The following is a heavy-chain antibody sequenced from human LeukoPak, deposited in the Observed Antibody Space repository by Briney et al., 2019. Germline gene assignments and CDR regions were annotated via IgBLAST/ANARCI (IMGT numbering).Heavy chain of an antibody. CDR2: ISAYNGDT. Sequence: ASVKVSCKASGYTFTRYGISWVRQAPGQGLEWMGWISAYNGDTNYAQNLQGRVTMTTDTSTSTAYMELRSLRSDDTAVYYCARDPSNSSGRYVLFDYWGQGTLATVSS. CDR1: GYTFTRYG. V-gene: IGHV1-18*01. D-gene: IGHD6-19*01. J-gene: IGHJ4*02. CDR3: ARDPSNSSGRYVLFDY.